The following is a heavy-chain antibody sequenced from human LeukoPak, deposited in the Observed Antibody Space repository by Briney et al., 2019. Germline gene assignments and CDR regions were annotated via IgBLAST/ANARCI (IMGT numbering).Heavy chain of an antibody. CDR1: GGSIISNY. Sequence: SETLSLTCTVSGGSIISNYWSWIRQSAGTGLEWIGRVYGSGITDYNPSLKSRVTMSLDTSRKQFSLRLTSVTAADTAVYYCARLKFYDSTGYSPGYYMDVWGKGTTVSVFS. V-gene: IGHV4-4*07. CDR2: VYGSGIT. D-gene: IGHD3-22*01. J-gene: IGHJ6*03. CDR3: ARLKFYDSTGYSPGYYMDV.